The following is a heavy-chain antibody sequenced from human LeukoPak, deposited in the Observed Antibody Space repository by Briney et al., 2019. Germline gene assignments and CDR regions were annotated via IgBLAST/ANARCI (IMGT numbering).Heavy chain of an antibody. CDR2: IYTSGST. CDR1: GGSISSYY. J-gene: IGHJ5*02. CDR3: ARDTGLTGYYMVPWFDP. V-gene: IGHV4-4*07. Sequence: SETLSLTCTVSGGSISSYYWSWIRQPAGKGLEWIGRIYTSGSTNYNPSLKSRVTMSVDTSKNQFPLKLSSVTAADTAVYYCARDTGLTGYYMVPWFDPWGQGTLVTVSS. D-gene: IGHD3-9*01.